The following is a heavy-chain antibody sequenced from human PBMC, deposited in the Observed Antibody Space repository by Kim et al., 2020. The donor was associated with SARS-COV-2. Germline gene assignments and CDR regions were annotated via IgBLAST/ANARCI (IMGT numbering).Heavy chain of an antibody. CDR1: GFTFSSYG. CDR2: IWYDGSNK. J-gene: IGHJ3*02. V-gene: IGHV3-33*06. CDR3: AKSPHHDAFDI. Sequence: GGSLRLSCAASGFTFSSYGMHWVRQAPGKGLEWVAVIWYDGSNKYYADSVKGRFTISRDNSKNTLYLQMNSLRAEDTAVYYCAKSPHHDAFDIWGQGTMVTVSS.